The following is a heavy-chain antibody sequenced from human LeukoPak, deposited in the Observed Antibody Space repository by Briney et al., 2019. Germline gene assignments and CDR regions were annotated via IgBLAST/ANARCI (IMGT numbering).Heavy chain of an antibody. CDR2: ISSSGSTI. CDR1: GFTFSSYE. CDR3: ARSPSNYYYYMDV. V-gene: IGHV3-48*03. J-gene: IGHJ6*03. Sequence: GGSLRLSCAASGFTFSSYEMNWVRQAPGKGLEWVSYISSSGSTIYYADSVKGRFTISRDNAKNSLYLQMNSLRAEDTAVYYCARSPSNYYYYMDVWGKGTTVTVSS.